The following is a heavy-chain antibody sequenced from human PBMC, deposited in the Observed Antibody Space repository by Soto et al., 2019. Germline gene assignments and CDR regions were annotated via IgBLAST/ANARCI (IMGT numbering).Heavy chain of an antibody. CDR2: INSDGSST. Sequence: EVQLVESGGGLVQPGGSLRLSCAASGFTLSSYWRHWVRQAPGMGLVWVSRINSDGSSTSYADSVKGRFTISRDNAKNTLYLQMNSLRAEDTAVYYCVRTSLVVTAATREDYWGQGTLVTVSS. CDR1: GFTLSSYW. D-gene: IGHD2-15*01. V-gene: IGHV3-74*01. CDR3: VRTSLVVTAATREDY. J-gene: IGHJ4*02.